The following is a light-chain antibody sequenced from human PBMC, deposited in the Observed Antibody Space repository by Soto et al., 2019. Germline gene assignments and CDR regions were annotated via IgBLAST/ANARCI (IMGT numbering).Light chain of an antibody. J-gene: IGLJ2*01. CDR3: SSYAGSNNWV. Sequence: QSVLTQPPCASGSPGQSLTISCTGTSTDVGNYNYVSWYQQHPGKAPKLMISDVNRRPSGVPDRFSGSKSGNTASLTVSELQAEDEADYYCSSYAGSNNWVFGGGTKVTVL. CDR2: DVN. V-gene: IGLV2-8*01. CDR1: STDVGNYNY.